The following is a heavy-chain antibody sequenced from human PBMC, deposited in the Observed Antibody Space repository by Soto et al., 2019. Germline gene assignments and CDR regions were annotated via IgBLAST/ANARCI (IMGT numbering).Heavy chain of an antibody. D-gene: IGHD2-2*01. Sequence: GGSLRLSCAASGFTFSSYGMHWVRQAPGKGLEWVAVIWYDGINKYYADSVKGRFTISRYNSKNTLYLQMNSLRAEDTAVYYCARDNRIYCSSTSCYPGYWGQGTLVTVSS. CDR1: GFTFSSYG. CDR3: ARDNRIYCSSTSCYPGY. CDR2: IWYDGINK. J-gene: IGHJ4*02. V-gene: IGHV3-33*01.